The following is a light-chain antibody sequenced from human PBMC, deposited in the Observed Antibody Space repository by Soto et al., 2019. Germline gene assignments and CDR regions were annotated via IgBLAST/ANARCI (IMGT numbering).Light chain of an antibody. CDR3: AAWDDSLTGPV. V-gene: IGLV1-44*01. CDR1: RSDIGSNF. CDR2: NSN. Sequence: VLSQPPSASGTPGQTVIISCSGSRSDIGSNFVNWYQHLPGTAPKLLIYNSNQRPSGVPDRFSGSKSGTSASLAINGLQSEDEADYYCAAWDDSLTGPVFGTGTKVT. J-gene: IGLJ1*01.